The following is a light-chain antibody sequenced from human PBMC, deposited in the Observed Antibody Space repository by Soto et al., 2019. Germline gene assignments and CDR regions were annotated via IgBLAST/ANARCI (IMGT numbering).Light chain of an antibody. CDR1: QSVSSN. Sequence: EIVMTQSPATLSVSPGARATLSCRASQSVSSNLAWFQRKPGQAPRLLIYGASTRATGIPARFSGSGSGTEFTLTISSLQSEDFAVYYCQHYNNWPRTFGQGTKVDIK. V-gene: IGKV3-15*01. CDR3: QHYNNWPRT. CDR2: GAS. J-gene: IGKJ1*01.